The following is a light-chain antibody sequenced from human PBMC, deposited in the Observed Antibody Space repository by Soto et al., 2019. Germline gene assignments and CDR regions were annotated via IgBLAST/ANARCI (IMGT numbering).Light chain of an antibody. V-gene: IGLV2-14*01. CDR1: SSDVGGYNY. CDR3: SSYTISSPYV. J-gene: IGLJ1*01. CDR2: EVS. Sequence: QSVLTQPASVSGSPGQSITISCTGTSSDVGGYNYVSWYQQQPGKAPKLIIYEVSNRPSGVSNRFSGSKSGNTASLTISGLQAEDEAEYYCSSYTISSPYVFGTGNKLTVL.